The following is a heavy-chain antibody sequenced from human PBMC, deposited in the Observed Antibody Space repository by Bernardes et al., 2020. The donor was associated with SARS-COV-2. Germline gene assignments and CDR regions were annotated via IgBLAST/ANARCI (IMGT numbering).Heavy chain of an antibody. CDR3: ARVWPPTTVTTNGMDV. D-gene: IGHD4-4*01. Sequence: GGSLRLSCAASGGFTVSSIYMSWVRQAPGRGLEWVSVIYGGGSAYYADSVKGRFTISRDNSKNTLYLEMNTLRAEDTAVYYCARVWPPTTVTTNGMDVWGQGTTVTVSS. V-gene: IGHV3-53*01. CDR2: IYGGGSA. J-gene: IGHJ6*02. CDR1: GGFTVSSIY.